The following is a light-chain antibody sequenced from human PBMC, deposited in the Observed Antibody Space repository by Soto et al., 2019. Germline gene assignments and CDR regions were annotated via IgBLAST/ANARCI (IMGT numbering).Light chain of an antibody. V-gene: IGKV1-39*01. CDR2: AAS. CDR1: QSISSY. J-gene: IGKJ5*01. CDR3: QQLDRFPLT. Sequence: DIQMTQSPSSLSASVGDRITISCRASQSISSYLNWYQQKLGKAPKLLIYAASSLQTGVPLRFSGSGSGTDFILTISSLQPEDVATYYCQQLDRFPLTFGQGTRLEIK.